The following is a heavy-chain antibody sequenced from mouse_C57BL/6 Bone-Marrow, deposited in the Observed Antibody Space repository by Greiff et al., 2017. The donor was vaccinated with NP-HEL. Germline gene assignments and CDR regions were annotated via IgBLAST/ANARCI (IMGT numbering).Heavy chain of an antibody. CDR3: ARPIFPLLRPFAY. CDR2: INPSSGYT. D-gene: IGHD1-1*01. V-gene: IGHV1-7*01. CDR1: GYTFTSYC. J-gene: IGHJ3*01. Sequence: QVQLKESGAELAKPGASVKLSCKASGYTFTSYCMHWVKQRPGQGLEWIGYINPSSGYTKYNQKFKDKATLTADKSSSTAYMLSSLTYEDSAVYYCARPIFPLLRPFAYWGQGTLVTVSA.